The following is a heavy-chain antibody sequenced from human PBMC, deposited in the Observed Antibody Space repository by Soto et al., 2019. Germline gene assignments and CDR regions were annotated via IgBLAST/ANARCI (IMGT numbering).Heavy chain of an antibody. D-gene: IGHD2-15*01. CDR1: GGSISSGGYY. Sequence: QVQLQESGPGLVKPSQTLSLTCTVSGGSISSGGYYWSWIRQHPGKGLEWIGYIYYSGSTYYNPSLTSRVTISVDTSKNQFSLKLSSVTAADTAVYYCARVEVVVVAARPYDAFDIWGQGTMVTVSS. J-gene: IGHJ3*02. CDR3: ARVEVVVVAARPYDAFDI. CDR2: IYYSGST. V-gene: IGHV4-31*03.